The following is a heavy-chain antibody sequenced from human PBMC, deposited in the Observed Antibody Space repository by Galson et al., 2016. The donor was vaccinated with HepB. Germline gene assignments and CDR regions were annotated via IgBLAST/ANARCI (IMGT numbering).Heavy chain of an antibody. D-gene: IGHD6-13*01. CDR2: INVGNGNT. CDR3: ARTRDYTSSWYLFDY. CDR1: GYTFTNFA. Sequence: SVKVSCKASGYTFTNFAMHWVRQAPGQRLEWMGWINVGNGNTKFSQKFQDRVTITRDTSASTAYMELSSLRSEDTAMYYCARTRDYTSSWYLFDYWGQGTLVTVSS. V-gene: IGHV1-3*01. J-gene: IGHJ4*02.